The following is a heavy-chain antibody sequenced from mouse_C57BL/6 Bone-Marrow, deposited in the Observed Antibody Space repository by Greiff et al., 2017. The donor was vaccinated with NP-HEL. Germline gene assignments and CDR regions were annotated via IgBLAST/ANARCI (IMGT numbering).Heavy chain of an antibody. Sequence: EVKLVESGGGLVKPGGSLKLSCAASGFTFSSYAMSWVRQTPEKRLEWVATISDGGSYTYYPDNVKGRFTISRDNAKNNLYLQMSHLKSEDTAMYYGARGLITTVVAETYWGQGTLVTVSA. CDR2: ISDGGSYT. D-gene: IGHD1-1*01. V-gene: IGHV5-4*03. CDR1: GFTFSSYA. CDR3: ARGLITTVVAETY. J-gene: IGHJ3*01.